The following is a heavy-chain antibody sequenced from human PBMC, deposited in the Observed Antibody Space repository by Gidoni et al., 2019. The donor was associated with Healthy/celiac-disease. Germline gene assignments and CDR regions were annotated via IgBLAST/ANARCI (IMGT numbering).Heavy chain of an antibody. J-gene: IGHJ6*02. CDR3: ARDLFGEPESNYYYYYGMDV. V-gene: IGHV3-21*01. CDR2: IISSSSYI. CDR1: GFTFGSYS. D-gene: IGHD3-16*01. Sequence: EVQLVASGGGLVKPGGSLRLSCAASGFTFGSYSLNWVRQAPGKGLEWVSSIISSSSYIYYADSVKGRFTISRDNAKNSLYLQMNSLRAEDTAVYYCARDLFGEPESNYYYYYGMDVWGQGTTVTVSS.